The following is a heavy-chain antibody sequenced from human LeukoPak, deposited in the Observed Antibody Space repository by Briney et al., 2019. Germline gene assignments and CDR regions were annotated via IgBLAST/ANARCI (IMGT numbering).Heavy chain of an antibody. V-gene: IGHV3-23*01. J-gene: IGHJ3*02. CDR3: AKAQVGAILHAFDI. D-gene: IGHD1-26*01. CDR1: GFTFSSYA. CDR2: ITGSGGST. Sequence: QPGGSLRLSCAASGFTFSSYAMNWVRQAPGKGLEWVSAITGSGGSTYYADSVKGRFTISRDNSKNTLYLQMNSLRAEDTAVYYCAKAQVGAILHAFDIWGQGTMVTVSS.